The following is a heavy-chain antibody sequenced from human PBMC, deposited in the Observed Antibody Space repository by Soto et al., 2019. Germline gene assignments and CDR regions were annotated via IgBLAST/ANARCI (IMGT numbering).Heavy chain of an antibody. D-gene: IGHD3-16*01. CDR2: ISYDGSNK. CDR3: AKDLLGELDY. Sequence: QVQPVESGGGVVQPGRSLRLSCAASGFTFSSYGMHWVRQAPGKGLEWVAVISYDGSNKYYADSVKGRFTISRDNSKNTLYLQMNSLRAEDTAVYYCAKDLLGELDYWGQGTLVTVSS. J-gene: IGHJ4*02. CDR1: GFTFSSYG. V-gene: IGHV3-30*18.